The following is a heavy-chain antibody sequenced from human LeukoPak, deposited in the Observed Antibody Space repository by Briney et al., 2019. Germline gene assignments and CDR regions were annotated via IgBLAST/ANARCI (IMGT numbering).Heavy chain of an antibody. CDR2: INHSGST. CDR1: GGSFSGYY. Sequence: SETLSLTCAVYGGSFSGYYWSWIRQPPGKGLEWIGEINHSGSTNYNPSLKSRVTISVDTSKNQFSLKLSSVTAADTAVYYCGRAKALLYYYYGMDVWGKGTTVTVSS. V-gene: IGHV4-34*01. CDR3: GRAKALLYYYYGMDV. J-gene: IGHJ6*04. D-gene: IGHD2-15*01.